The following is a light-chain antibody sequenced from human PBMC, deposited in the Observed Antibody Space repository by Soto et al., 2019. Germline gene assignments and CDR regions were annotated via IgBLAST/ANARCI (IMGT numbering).Light chain of an antibody. J-gene: IGKJ1*01. CDR1: QSVSIY. Sequence: ESVLTQSPATLSLSPGERATLSFRARQSVSIYLTWYQQKPVQSPRLLIYDASNRATGIPARFSGSGSGTDFTLTISSLEPEDFAVYYCQQRSNWPPWTFGQGTKVEIK. V-gene: IGKV3-11*01. CDR2: DAS. CDR3: QQRSNWPPWT.